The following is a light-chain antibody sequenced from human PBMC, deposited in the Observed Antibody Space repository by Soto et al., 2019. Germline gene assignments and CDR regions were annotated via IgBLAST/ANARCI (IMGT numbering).Light chain of an antibody. Sequence: DIQLTQSPSFLSASVGDRVTITCRASQGISSYLAWYQQKPGKAPKLLIYKASTLKSGVPSRFSGSGSGTESTLTISSLQPDDFATYYCQHYNSYSEAFGQGTKVDIK. CDR1: QGISSY. CDR2: KAS. J-gene: IGKJ1*01. CDR3: QHYNSYSEA. V-gene: IGKV1-9*01.